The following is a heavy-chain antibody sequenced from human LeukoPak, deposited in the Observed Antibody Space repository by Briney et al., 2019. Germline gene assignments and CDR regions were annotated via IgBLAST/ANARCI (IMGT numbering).Heavy chain of an antibody. D-gene: IGHD6-19*01. CDR3: ARLLGVAGTEWFDP. CDR1: GGSISSGSYY. Sequence: SQTLSLTCTVSGGSISSGSYYWSWIRQPARKGLEWIGRIDISGSTNYNPSLKSRVTISVDTSKNQFSLKLSSVTAADTAVYYCARLLGVAGTEWFDPWGQGTLVTVSS. J-gene: IGHJ5*02. V-gene: IGHV4-61*02. CDR2: IDISGST.